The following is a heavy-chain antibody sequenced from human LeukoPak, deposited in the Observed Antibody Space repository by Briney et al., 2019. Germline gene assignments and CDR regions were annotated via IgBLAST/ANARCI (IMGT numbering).Heavy chain of an antibody. Sequence: PSETLSLTCTVSGGSIRSYYWSWIRQPPGKGLEWIGYIYYSGSTNYNPSLKSRVTISVDTSKNQFSLKLSSVTAADTAVYYCARVGATIDYWGQGTLVTVSS. V-gene: IGHV4-59*01. CDR2: IYYSGST. D-gene: IGHD1-26*01. CDR1: GGSIRSYY. CDR3: ARVGATIDY. J-gene: IGHJ4*02.